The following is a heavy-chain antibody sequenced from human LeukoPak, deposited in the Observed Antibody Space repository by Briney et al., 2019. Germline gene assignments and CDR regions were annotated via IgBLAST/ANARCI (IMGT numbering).Heavy chain of an antibody. D-gene: IGHD3-10*01. CDR2: INPNSGGT. Sequence: GRSLRLSCAASGFTFSSYGMHWVRQAPGQGLEWMGWINPNSGGTNYAQKFQGRVTMTRDTSISTAYMELSRLRSDDTAVYYCARDRSYYYGSGSLGSWGQGTLVTVSS. CDR1: GFTFSSYG. V-gene: IGHV1-2*02. J-gene: IGHJ4*02. CDR3: ARDRSYYYGSGSLGS.